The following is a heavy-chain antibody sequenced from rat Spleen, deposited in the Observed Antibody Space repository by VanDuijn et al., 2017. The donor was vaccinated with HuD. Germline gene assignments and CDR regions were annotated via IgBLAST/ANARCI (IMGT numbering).Heavy chain of an antibody. J-gene: IGHJ3*01. V-gene: IGHV5-22*01. Sequence: EVQLVESGGGLVQPGRSMKLSCAASGFTFSDYYMAWVRQAPKKGLEWVASISYEGSSTYYGDSVKGRFTISRDNAKSSLYLQMDSLRSEDTATYYCTTRYYSSYMGPVFAYWGQGTLVTVSS. D-gene: IGHD1-2*01. CDR2: ISYEGSST. CDR3: TTRYYSSYMGPVFAY. CDR1: GFTFSDYY.